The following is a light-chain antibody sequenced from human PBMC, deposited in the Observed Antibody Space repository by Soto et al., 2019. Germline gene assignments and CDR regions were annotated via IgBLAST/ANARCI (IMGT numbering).Light chain of an antibody. Sequence: DIQMTQSPSTLSASVGDRVTIACRASQSISTWLAWYQQKPGKAPELLIYKASTLETGVPSRFSGSGSGTDFTLTISSLQPDDFASYYCQQYSTYSGYSFGQGTRLEIK. CDR2: KAS. J-gene: IGKJ2*03. CDR1: QSISTW. V-gene: IGKV1-5*03. CDR3: QQYSTYSGYS.